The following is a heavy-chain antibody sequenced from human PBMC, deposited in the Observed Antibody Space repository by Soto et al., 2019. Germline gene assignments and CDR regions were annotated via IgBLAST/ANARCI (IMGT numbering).Heavy chain of an antibody. CDR3: ARDPVGAHYFDY. CDR2: INHSGST. V-gene: IGHV4-34*01. Sequence: SETLSLTCAVYGGSFSGYYWSWIRQPPGKGLEWIGEINHSGSTNYNPSLKSRVTISVDTSKNQFSLKLSSVTAADTAVYYCARDPVGAHYFDYWGQGTLVTVSS. J-gene: IGHJ4*02. D-gene: IGHD1-26*01. CDR1: GGSFSGYY.